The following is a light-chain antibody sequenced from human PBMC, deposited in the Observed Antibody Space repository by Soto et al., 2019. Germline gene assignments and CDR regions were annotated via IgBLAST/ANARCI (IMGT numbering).Light chain of an antibody. J-gene: IGKJ1*01. CDR1: QNVGSSY. V-gene: IGKV3-20*01. Sequence: EIVLTQSPGTLSLSPWERATLSCRASQNVGSSYLAWLQQKPGQAPRLLIYAASNRATGVPDRFSGSGSGTDFTLIINRLAPEDFAVYYCHQYGSSPRTFGQGTKV. CDR2: AAS. CDR3: HQYGSSPRT.